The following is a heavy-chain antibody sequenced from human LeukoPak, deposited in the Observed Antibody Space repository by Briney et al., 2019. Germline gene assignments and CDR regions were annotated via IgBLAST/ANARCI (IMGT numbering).Heavy chain of an antibody. V-gene: IGHV3-13*01. D-gene: IGHD1-26*01. CDR1: GFTFSSYD. CDR2: MGTAGDT. Sequence: GGSLRLSCAASGFTFSSYDVHWVRQATGRGLEWVSAMGTAGDTYYAGSVKGRFTISREDAKNSFYLQMNSLRAGDTAVYFCAALGGSIYWGQGTVVTVSS. J-gene: IGHJ4*02. CDR3: AALGGSIY.